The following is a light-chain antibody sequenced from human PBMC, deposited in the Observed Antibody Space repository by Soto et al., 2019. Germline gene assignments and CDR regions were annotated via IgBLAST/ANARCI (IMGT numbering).Light chain of an antibody. CDR3: QQRSNWLT. V-gene: IGKV3-11*01. CDR2: GAF. Sequence: IVLTQSPGTLSLSPGERATLSCRASQSVSRTYLAWYQQKPGQAPRLLIYGAFNRATGIPARFSGSGSGTDFTLTISSLEPEDFAVYYCQQRSNWLTFGGGTKVDIK. J-gene: IGKJ4*01. CDR1: QSVSRTY.